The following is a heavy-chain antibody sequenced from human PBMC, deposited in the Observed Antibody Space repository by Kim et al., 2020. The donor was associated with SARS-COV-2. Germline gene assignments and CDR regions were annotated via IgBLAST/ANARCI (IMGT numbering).Heavy chain of an antibody. CDR3: ATVAPLGY. Sequence: GSNEYYADSVKGRFTNTRDNSRNKLYLQMNSLRAEDTAVYYCATVAPLGYWGQGTLVTVSS. D-gene: IGHD5-12*01. CDR2: GSNE. V-gene: IGHV3-33*01. J-gene: IGHJ4*02.